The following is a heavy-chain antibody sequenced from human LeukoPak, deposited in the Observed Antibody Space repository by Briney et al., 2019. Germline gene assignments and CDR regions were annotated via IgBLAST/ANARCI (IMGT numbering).Heavy chain of an antibody. J-gene: IGHJ4*02. CDR2: IRSKAYGGTT. D-gene: IGHD6-19*01. V-gene: IGHV3-49*04. Sequence: PGGSLRLSCTASGFTFGGYAMSWVRQAPGKGLEWGGFIRSKAYGGTTEYAASVKGRFTISRDDYKSIPYLQMNSLKTEDTAVYYCTRRAHQWLVTYEYWGQGTLVTVSS. CDR1: GFTFGGYA. CDR3: TRRAHQWLVTYEY.